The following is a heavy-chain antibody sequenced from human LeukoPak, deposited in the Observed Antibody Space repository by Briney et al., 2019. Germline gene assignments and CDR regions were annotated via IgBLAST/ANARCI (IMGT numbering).Heavy chain of an antibody. CDR3: AFPYYYDSSAPADAFDI. V-gene: IGHV3-7*02. D-gene: IGHD3-22*01. CDR1: GFTFSGYW. CDR2: IKQDGSEK. Sequence: GGSLRLSCAASGFTFSGYWMSWVRQAPGKGLEWVANIKQDGSEKYYVDSVKGRFTISRDNAKNSLFLQMNSLRAEDTAVYYCAFPYYYDSSAPADAFDIWGQGTMVTVSS. J-gene: IGHJ3*02.